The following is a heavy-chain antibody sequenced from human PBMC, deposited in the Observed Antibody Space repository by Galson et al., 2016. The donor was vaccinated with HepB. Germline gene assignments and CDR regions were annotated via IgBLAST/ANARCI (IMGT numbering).Heavy chain of an antibody. J-gene: IGHJ5*02. V-gene: IGHV3-11*06. Sequence: SLRLSCAASGLTFSDFYMSWIRQAPGKGLEWVSYISSSSSHTNYADYVKGRFTISRDNANNSLYLQMNSLRVEDTAVDYCARVDYGSGWREGWFDPWGQGTLVTVSS. CDR2: ISSSSSHT. D-gene: IGHD6-19*01. CDR3: ARVDYGSGWREGWFDP. CDR1: GLTFSDFY.